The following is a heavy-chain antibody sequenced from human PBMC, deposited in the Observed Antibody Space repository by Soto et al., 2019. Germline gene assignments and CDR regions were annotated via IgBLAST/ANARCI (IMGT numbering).Heavy chain of an antibody. Sequence: SVKVSCKASGFTFTSSAVQWVRQARGQRLEWIGWIVVGSGNTNYAQKFQERVTITRDMSTSTAYMELSSLRSEDTAVYYCAAERRDSSGYYYFDYWGQGTLVTVSS. V-gene: IGHV1-58*01. CDR1: GFTFTSSA. CDR2: IVVGSGNT. CDR3: AAERRDSSGYYYFDY. J-gene: IGHJ4*02. D-gene: IGHD3-22*01.